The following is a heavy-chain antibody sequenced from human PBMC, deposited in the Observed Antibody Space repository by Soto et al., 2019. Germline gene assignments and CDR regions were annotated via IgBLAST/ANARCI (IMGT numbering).Heavy chain of an antibody. D-gene: IGHD1-26*01. CDR3: ATADLVGATTFDY. Sequence: ASVKGSCKVSGYTLTELSMHWVRHAPGKGLEWMGGFDPEDGETIYAQKFQGRVTMTEDTSTDTAYMELSSLRSEDTAVYYCATADLVGATTFDYWGQGTLVTVSS. J-gene: IGHJ4*02. CDR1: GYTLTELS. CDR2: FDPEDGET. V-gene: IGHV1-24*01.